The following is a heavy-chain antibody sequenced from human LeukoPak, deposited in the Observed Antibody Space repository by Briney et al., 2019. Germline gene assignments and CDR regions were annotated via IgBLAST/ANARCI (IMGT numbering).Heavy chain of an antibody. J-gene: IGHJ4*02. V-gene: IGHV3-53*01. CDR2: IYSGGST. CDR1: GFTVSSNY. D-gene: IGHD6-19*01. Sequence: GGSLRLSCAASGFTVSSNYMSWVRQAPGKGLEWVSVIYSGGSTYYADSVKGRFTISRDNSKNTLYLQMNSLRAEDTAVYYCARVGYSSGWRGFDYWGQGNLVTVSS. CDR3: ARVGYSSGWRGFDY.